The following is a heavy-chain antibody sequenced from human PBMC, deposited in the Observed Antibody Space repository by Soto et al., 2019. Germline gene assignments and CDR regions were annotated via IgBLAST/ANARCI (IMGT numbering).Heavy chain of an antibody. CDR3: GRMKLVYFYELDV. CDR2: IFYSGNT. CDR1: AASISEGDYY. Sequence: QVQLEESGPGLVEPSQTLSLTCTVLAASISEGDYYWTWIRQPPGKGLEWIGNIFYSGNTFYRPSLKPRLSMSVDRFKNQFSLTLNSVTAADTAVYFCGRMKLVYFYELDVWGQGTTVTVSS. D-gene: IGHD1-1*01. V-gene: IGHV4-30-4*01. J-gene: IGHJ6*02.